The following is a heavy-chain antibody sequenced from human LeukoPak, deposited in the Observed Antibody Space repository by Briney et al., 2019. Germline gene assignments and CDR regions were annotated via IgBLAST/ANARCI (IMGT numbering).Heavy chain of an antibody. CDR3: ANSPGERYYYDSSGYFADDY. V-gene: IGHV3-9*01. D-gene: IGHD3-22*01. J-gene: IGHJ4*02. CDR1: GFTFDDYA. Sequence: PPGGSLRLSCAASGFTFDDYAMPWVRQAPGKGLEWVSGISWNSGSIGYADSVKGRFTISRDNAKNTLYLQMNSLRAEDTAVYYCANSPGERYYYDSSGYFADDYWGQGTLVTVSS. CDR2: ISWNSGSI.